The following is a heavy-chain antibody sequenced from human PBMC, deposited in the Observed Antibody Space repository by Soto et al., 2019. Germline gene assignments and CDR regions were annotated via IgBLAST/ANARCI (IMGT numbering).Heavy chain of an antibody. CDR3: AKDEGNWNFFGSSFDY. D-gene: IGHD1-7*01. V-gene: IGHV3-30*18. J-gene: IGHJ4*02. CDR2: ISYDGSNK. Sequence: PGGSLRLSCAASGFTFSSYGMHWVRQAPGKGLEWVAVISYDGSNKYYADSVKGRFTISRDNSKNTLYLQMNSLRAEDTAVYYCAKDEGNWNFFGSSFDYWGQGT. CDR1: GFTFSSYG.